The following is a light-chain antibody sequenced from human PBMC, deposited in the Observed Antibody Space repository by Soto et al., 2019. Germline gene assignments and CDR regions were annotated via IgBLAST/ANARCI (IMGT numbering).Light chain of an antibody. J-gene: IGKJ2*01. CDR2: GAS. CDR1: ESVNSNY. V-gene: IGKV3-20*01. CDR3: HQYGLLPRHP. Sequence: EIVLTQSPVTLSLSPGESATLSCRASESVNSNYLAWYQQKPGQAPRLLIFGASSRATGIPNRFSGGGSGTDVTLTISGLEPEDFAVYYCHQYGLLPRHPFGQGTKLEIK.